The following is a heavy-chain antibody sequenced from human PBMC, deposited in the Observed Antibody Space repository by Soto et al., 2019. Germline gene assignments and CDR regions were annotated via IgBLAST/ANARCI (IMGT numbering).Heavy chain of an antibody. J-gene: IGHJ4*02. D-gene: IGHD3-10*01. CDR2: ISGSGGST. Sequence: EVQLLESGGGLVQPGGSLRLSCAASGFTFSSYAMSWVRQAPGKGLEWVSAISGSGGSTYYADSVKGRFTISRDNSKNTPYQQMNSPRDEDKALYYCAKDGLLWFGELLPFDNWGQGTLVTGSS. CDR1: GFTFSSYA. V-gene: IGHV3-23*01. CDR3: AKDGLLWFGELLPFDN.